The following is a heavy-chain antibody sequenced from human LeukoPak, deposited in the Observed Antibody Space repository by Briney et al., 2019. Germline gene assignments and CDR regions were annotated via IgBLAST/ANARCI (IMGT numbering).Heavy chain of an antibody. J-gene: IGHJ4*02. CDR3: ARAYYYDSSGYVYYFDY. V-gene: IGHV4-39*01. CDR2: IYYSGST. D-gene: IGHD3-22*01. CDR1: GGSISSSSYY. Sequence: PSETLSLTCTVSGGSISSSSYYWGWIRQPPGKGLEWIGSIYYSGSTYYNPSLKSRVTISVDTSKNQFSLKLSSVTAADTAVYYCARAYYYDSSGYVYYFDYWGQGTLVTVSS.